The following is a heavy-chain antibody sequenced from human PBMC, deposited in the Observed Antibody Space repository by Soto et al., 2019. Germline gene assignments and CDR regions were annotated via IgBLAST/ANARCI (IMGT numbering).Heavy chain of an antibody. CDR3: ARAISGYVT. CDR2: INAGNGNT. Sequence: ASVKVSCKASGYTFTNYAIHWVRQAPGQRLEWMGWINAGNGNTRYSQKFQGRVTLTRDTSASTAYMDLSSLRSEDTAIYYCARAISGYVTWGQGTLVTVSS. J-gene: IGHJ5*02. D-gene: IGHD5-12*01. CDR1: GYTFTNYA. V-gene: IGHV1-3*01.